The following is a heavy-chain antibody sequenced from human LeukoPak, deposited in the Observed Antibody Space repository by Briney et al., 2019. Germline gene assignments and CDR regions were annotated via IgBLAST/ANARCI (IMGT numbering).Heavy chain of an antibody. Sequence: PSETLSLTCTVSGGSISSYYCSWIRQPAGKELEWIGRILTSGSTNYYPSLKSRVTISVDPSKNQFSLKLSSVTAADTAVYYCARAPEGGYCSSTSCYSCPFDYWGQGTLVTVS. CDR3: ARAPEGGYCSSTSCYSCPFDY. CDR2: ILTSGST. J-gene: IGHJ4*02. D-gene: IGHD2-2*01. CDR1: GGSISSYY. V-gene: IGHV4-4*07.